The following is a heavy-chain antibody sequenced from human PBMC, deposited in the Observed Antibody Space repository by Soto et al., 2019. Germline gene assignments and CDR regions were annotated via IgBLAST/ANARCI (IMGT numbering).Heavy chain of an antibody. V-gene: IGHV1-18*01. D-gene: IGHD1-1*01. CDR3: ARGRYGDY. CDR2: ISAHNGNT. J-gene: IGHJ4*02. CDR1: GYAFTTYG. Sequence: QVHLVQSGAEVKKPGASVKVSCKGSGYAFTTYGITWVRQAPGQGLEWMGWISAHNGNTNYAQKLQGRVTVTRDTSTCTAYMELRSLRSDDPAVYYCARGRYGDYWGQGALVTVSS.